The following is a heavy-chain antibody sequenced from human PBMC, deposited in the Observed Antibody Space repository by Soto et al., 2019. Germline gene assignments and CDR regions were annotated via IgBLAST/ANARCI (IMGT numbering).Heavy chain of an antibody. CDR1: GFTFSSYA. D-gene: IGHD1-26*01. Sequence: GGSLRLSCAASGFTFSSYAMSWVRQAPGKGLEWVSAISGSGGSTYYADSVKGRFTIFRDNSKNTLYLQMNSLRAEDTAVYYCATFLGSIVGATYWSYYYMDVWGKGTTVTVSS. J-gene: IGHJ6*03. CDR2: ISGSGGST. CDR3: ATFLGSIVGATYWSYYYMDV. V-gene: IGHV3-23*01.